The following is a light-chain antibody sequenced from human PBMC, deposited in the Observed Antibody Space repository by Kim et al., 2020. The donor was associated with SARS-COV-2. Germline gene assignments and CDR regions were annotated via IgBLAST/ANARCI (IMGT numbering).Light chain of an antibody. CDR1: QRITTY. J-gene: IGKJ4*01. CDR2: GAS. Sequence: ASVGDRVPITCRASQRITTYLNWYQQKPGKAPKLLIYGASSLQSGVPSRFSGSGSGTDFTLTISSLQPEDFATYYCQQSYTTPLTFGGGTKVDIK. V-gene: IGKV1-39*01. CDR3: QQSYTTPLT.